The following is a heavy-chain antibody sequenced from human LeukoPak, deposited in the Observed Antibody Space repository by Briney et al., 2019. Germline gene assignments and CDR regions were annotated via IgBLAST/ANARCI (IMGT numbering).Heavy chain of an antibody. Sequence: PGGSLRLSCAASGFTFSSYAMSWVRQAPGKGLEGVAVIWYDGSNKYYADSVKGRFTISRDNSKNTLYLQMNSLRAEDTAVYYCAREYSNYDFDYWGQGTLVTVSS. D-gene: IGHD4-11*01. J-gene: IGHJ4*02. V-gene: IGHV3-33*08. CDR1: GFTFSSYA. CDR3: AREYSNYDFDY. CDR2: IWYDGSNK.